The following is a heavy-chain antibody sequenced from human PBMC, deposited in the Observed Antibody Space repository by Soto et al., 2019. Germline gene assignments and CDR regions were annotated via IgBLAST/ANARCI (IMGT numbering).Heavy chain of an antibody. V-gene: IGHV3-23*01. CDR1: GFTFSSYA. J-gene: IGHJ4*02. Sequence: EVQLLESGGGVVQPGGSLRLSCAASGFTFSSYAMSWVRQAPGKGLEWVSAISGSGGRTYYADSVKGRFTISRDNSKNTLYLQMNSLRAEDTAVYYCAKEGSESSSSSLYYFDSWGRGTLVTVSS. CDR3: AKEGSESSSSSLYYFDS. D-gene: IGHD6-6*01. CDR2: ISGSGGRT.